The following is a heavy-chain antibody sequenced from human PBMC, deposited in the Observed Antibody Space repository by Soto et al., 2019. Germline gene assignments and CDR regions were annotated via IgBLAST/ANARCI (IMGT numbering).Heavy chain of an antibody. CDR3: ARGGVIVVVPAATPRPKDYYYYGMDV. CDR2: INHSGST. J-gene: IGHJ6*02. D-gene: IGHD2-2*01. V-gene: IGHV4-34*01. CDR1: GGSFSGYY. Sequence: QVQLQQWGAGLLKPSETLSLTCAVYGGSFSGYYWSWIRQPPGKGLEWIGEINHSGSTNYNPSLKSRVTISVDTSKNQFSLKLSSVTAADTAVYYCARGGVIVVVPAATPRPKDYYYYGMDVWGQGTTVTVSS.